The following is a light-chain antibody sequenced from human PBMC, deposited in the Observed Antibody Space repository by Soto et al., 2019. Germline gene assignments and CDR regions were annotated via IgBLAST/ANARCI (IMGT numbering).Light chain of an antibody. J-gene: IGKJ1*01. V-gene: IGKV1-5*01. CDR3: QQYNSYPWT. CDR1: QSLSSW. CDR2: DAS. Sequence: DIQMTQSPSTLSASVGDRVTITCRASQSLSSWLAWYQQKPGKAPNLLIYDASSLESGVPSRFSRSGSGTEFTIPISSLQPDDSATYYCQQYNSYPWTFGQGTKVEVK.